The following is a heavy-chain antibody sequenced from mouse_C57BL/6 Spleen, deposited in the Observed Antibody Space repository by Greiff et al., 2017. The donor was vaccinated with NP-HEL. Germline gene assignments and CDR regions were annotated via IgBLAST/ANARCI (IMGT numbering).Heavy chain of an antibody. Sequence: DVMLVESGGGLVKPGGSLKLSCAASGFTFSDYGMHWVRQAPEKGLEWVAYISSGSSTIYYADTVKGRFTISSDNAKNTLFLQMTSLRSEDTAMDYCARRGNDYDVGAMDYWGQGTSVTVSS. J-gene: IGHJ4*01. CDR3: ARRGNDYDVGAMDY. V-gene: IGHV5-17*01. CDR2: ISSGSSTI. D-gene: IGHD2-4*01. CDR1: GFTFSDYG.